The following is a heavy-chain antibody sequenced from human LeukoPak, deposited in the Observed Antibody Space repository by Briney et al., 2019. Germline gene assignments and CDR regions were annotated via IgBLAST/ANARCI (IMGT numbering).Heavy chain of an antibody. CDR1: GFTFSSYA. D-gene: IGHD3-10*02. CDR2: ISGSAGRT. J-gene: IGHJ6*02. V-gene: IGHV3-23*01. Sequence: PGGSLRLSCAASGFTFSSYAMTWVRQAPGKGLEWFSAISGSAGRTYYADSVKGRFTISRDNSKSMLFLQLNSLRAEDTALYYCARDLHYYVAMDVWGQGTTVTVSS. CDR3: ARDLHYYVAMDV.